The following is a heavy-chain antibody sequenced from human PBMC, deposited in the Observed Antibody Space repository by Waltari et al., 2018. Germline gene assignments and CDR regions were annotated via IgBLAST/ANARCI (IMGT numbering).Heavy chain of an antibody. CDR1: GFTFSSYA. D-gene: IGHD5-12*01. Sequence: QVQLVESGGGVVQPGRSLRLSCAASGFTFSSYAMHWVRQAPGKWLEWVAVISYDGSNKYYADSVKGRFTISRDNSKNTLYLQMNSLRAEDTAVYYCARDSAITELAFDIWGQGTMVTVSS. J-gene: IGHJ3*02. CDR3: ARDSAITELAFDI. V-gene: IGHV3-30*01. CDR2: ISYDGSNK.